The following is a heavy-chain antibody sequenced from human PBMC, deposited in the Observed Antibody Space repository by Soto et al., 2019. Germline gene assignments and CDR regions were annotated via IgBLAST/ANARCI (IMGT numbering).Heavy chain of an antibody. CDR3: ARLKKLQPSYGMDV. J-gene: IGHJ6*02. V-gene: IGHV5-10-1*01. Sequence: SLKISCKASGYSFTSYWISWVRQMPGKGLEWMGRIDPSDSYIDCSPSFQGHVTVAVDKSTTTAYLQWSSLKASDTAIYYCARLKKLQPSYGMDVWGQGTTVTVSS. CDR1: GYSFTSYW. CDR2: IDPSDSYI.